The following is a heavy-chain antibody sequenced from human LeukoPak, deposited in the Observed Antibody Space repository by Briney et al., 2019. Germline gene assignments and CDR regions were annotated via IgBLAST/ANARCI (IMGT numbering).Heavy chain of an antibody. CDR2: IYPGDSDT. D-gene: IGHD6-19*01. CDR1: GYSFTNYW. CDR3: ARDSPYSSGWRDAFDI. Sequence: RGESLKISCKGSGYSFTNYWIGWVRQMPGKGLEWMGIIYPGDSDTRYSPSFQGQVTISADKSISTAYLQWSSLKASDTAMYYCARDSPYSSGWRDAFDIWGQGTMVTVSS. V-gene: IGHV5-51*01. J-gene: IGHJ3*02.